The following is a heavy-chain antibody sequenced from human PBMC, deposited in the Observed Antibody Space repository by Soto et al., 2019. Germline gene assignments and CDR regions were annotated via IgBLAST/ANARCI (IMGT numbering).Heavy chain of an antibody. CDR3: AVKTATVVAYYFDY. CDR2: IIPIFGTA. Sequence: QVQLVQSGAEVKKSGSSVKVSCKASGGSFSSDVISWVRQAPGQGPEWMGGIIPIFGTANYAQKFQGRVTITADESTSTVYMELNSLRSVDTALYYCAVKTATVVAYYFDYWGQGTLVTVSS. V-gene: IGHV1-69*01. CDR1: GGSFSSDV. D-gene: IGHD2-15*01. J-gene: IGHJ4*02.